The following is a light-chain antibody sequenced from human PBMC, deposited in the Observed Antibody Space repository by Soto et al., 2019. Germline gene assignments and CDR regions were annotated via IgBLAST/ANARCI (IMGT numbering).Light chain of an antibody. V-gene: IGKV3D-15*01. Sequence: EIVMTQSPATLSVSPGERATLSCRASQSVSSNLAWYQQKPGQAPRLLIYGASSRATGIPDRFSGTGSGTDFTLTISSLEPEDFAVYYCQERNNWPPWTFGQGTKVDIK. CDR1: QSVSSN. J-gene: IGKJ1*01. CDR2: GAS. CDR3: QERNNWPPWT.